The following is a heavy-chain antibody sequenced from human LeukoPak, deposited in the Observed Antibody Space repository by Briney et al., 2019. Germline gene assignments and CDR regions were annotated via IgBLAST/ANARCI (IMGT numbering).Heavy chain of an antibody. CDR2: ISGSGGST. D-gene: IGHD6-19*01. Sequence: GGSLRLSCAASGFTFSSYAMSWVRQAPGKGPEWVSAISGSGGSTYYADSVKGRFTISRDNSKNTLYLQMNSLRAEDTAVYYCAKDAYSSGWYGGHYFDYWGQGTLVTVSS. CDR1: GFTFSSYA. J-gene: IGHJ4*02. V-gene: IGHV3-23*01. CDR3: AKDAYSSGWYGGHYFDY.